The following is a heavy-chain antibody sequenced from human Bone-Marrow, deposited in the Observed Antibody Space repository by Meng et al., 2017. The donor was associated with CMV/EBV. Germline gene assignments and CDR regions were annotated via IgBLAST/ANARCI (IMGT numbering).Heavy chain of an antibody. Sequence: ASVMVSCKASGYTFTSYDINWVRQATGQGLEWMGWINPNSGGTNYAQKFQGRVTMTRDTSISTAYMELSRLRSDDTAVYYCAREGDSYSSGWYSVAYWGQGTRVTGSS. J-gene: IGHJ4*02. CDR3: AREGDSYSSGWYSVAY. D-gene: IGHD6-19*01. V-gene: IGHV1-2*02. CDR2: INPNSGGT. CDR1: GYTFTSYD.